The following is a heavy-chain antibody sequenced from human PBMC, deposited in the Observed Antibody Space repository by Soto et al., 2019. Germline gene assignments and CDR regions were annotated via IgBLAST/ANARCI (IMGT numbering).Heavy chain of an antibody. CDR1: GGSISSYY. V-gene: IGHV4-59*01. CDR3: ARVGRYYDSSGYSVDF. Sequence: SETLSLTCTVSGGSISSYYWSWIRQPPGKGLEWIGYISYSGSTNYNPSLKSRVTISVDTSKNQLSLKLSSVTAAVTAVYYCARVGRYYDSSGYSVDFWGQGTLVTVSS. CDR2: ISYSGST. D-gene: IGHD3-22*01. J-gene: IGHJ4*02.